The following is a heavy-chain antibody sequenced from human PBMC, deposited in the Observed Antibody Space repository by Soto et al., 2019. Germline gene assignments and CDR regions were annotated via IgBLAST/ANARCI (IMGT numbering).Heavy chain of an antibody. D-gene: IGHD4-17*01. CDR1: GYTFTGYY. J-gene: IGHJ4*02. CDR2: VDPNGGGS. Sequence: ASVKVSCKASGYTFTGYYMHWARQAPGQGLEWMGWVDPNGGGSNSAQKFQGSVTMTWDTSITTAYLDLTRLTTNDTATYFCATWVDYGDFEGFDFWGQGTLVTVSS. V-gene: IGHV1-2*04. CDR3: ATWVDYGDFEGFDF.